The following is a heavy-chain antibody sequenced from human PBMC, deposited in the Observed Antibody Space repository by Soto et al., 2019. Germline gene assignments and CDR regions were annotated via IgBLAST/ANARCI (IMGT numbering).Heavy chain of an antibody. CDR1: GYTFTSYY. Sequence: EASVKVSCKASGYTFTSYYMHWVRQAPGQGLEWMGIINPSGGSTSYAQKFQGRVTMTRDTSTSTVYMELSSLRSEDTAVYYCARDPISGITIFGVALYDNWFDPWGQGTLVTVSS. CDR2: INPSGGST. D-gene: IGHD3-3*01. CDR3: ARDPISGITIFGVALYDNWFDP. J-gene: IGHJ5*02. V-gene: IGHV1-46*01.